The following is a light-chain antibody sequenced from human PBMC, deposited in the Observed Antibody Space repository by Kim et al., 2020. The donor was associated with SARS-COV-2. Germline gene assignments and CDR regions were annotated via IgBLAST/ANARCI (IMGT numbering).Light chain of an antibody. Sequence: DIQLTQSPSFLSASIGDRVTITCRASQGFNNYLAWYQQKPGKAPKLLISAASTLQSGVPSRFSGSGSGTEFTLTITSLQPEDFATYFCQQLNSYPLTFGGGTKVDIK. CDR1: QGFNNY. CDR3: QQLNSYPLT. J-gene: IGKJ4*01. V-gene: IGKV1-9*01. CDR2: AAS.